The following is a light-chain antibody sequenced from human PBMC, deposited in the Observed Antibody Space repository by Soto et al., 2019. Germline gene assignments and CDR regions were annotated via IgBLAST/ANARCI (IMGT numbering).Light chain of an antibody. Sequence: QSALTQPASVSGSPGQSITISCTGTSSDIGGYNYVSWYQQHPGKAPKLLIYDVSSRPSGVSNRFSGSKSGNTASLTISGLQAEDEADYYCSSYTTIVTLGVLFGGGTKLTVL. CDR1: SSDIGGYNY. V-gene: IGLV2-14*03. CDR2: DVS. CDR3: SSYTTIVTLGVL. J-gene: IGLJ3*02.